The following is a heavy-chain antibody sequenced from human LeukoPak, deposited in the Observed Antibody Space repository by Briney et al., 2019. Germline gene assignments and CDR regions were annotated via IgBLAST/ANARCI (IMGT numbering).Heavy chain of an antibody. J-gene: IGHJ6*02. CDR3: AKLYCSGGSCYSSRYGMDV. CDR2: ISGSGGST. CDR1: GFTFSSYA. Sequence: GGSLRLSCAASGFTFSSYAMSWVRQAPGKGLEWVSAISGSGGSTYYADSVKGRFTISRDNSKNTLYVQMNSLRAGDTAVYYCAKLYCSGGSCYSSRYGMDVWGQGTTVTVSS. V-gene: IGHV3-23*01. D-gene: IGHD2-15*01.